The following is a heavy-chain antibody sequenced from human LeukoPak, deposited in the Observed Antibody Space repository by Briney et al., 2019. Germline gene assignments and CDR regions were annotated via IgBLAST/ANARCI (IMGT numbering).Heavy chain of an antibody. J-gene: IGHJ4*02. D-gene: IGHD2-21*02. CDR3: ARGVTRGSIYFDY. CDR1: GGSISSYY. Sequence: SXTLSLTCTVSGGSISSYYWSWIRQPPGKGLEWIGYIYYSGSTNYNPSLKSRVTISVDTSKNQFSLKLSSVTAADTAVYYCARGVTRGSIYFDYWGQGTLVTVSS. CDR2: IYYSGST. V-gene: IGHV4-59*01.